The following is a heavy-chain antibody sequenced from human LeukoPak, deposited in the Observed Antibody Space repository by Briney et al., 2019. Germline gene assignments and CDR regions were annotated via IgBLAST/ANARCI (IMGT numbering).Heavy chain of an antibody. CDR1: GGSISSYY. CDR3: ARGPAVIVVVKNAFDI. J-gene: IGHJ3*02. V-gene: IGHV4-59*12. D-gene: IGHD3-22*01. CDR2: IYYSGST. Sequence: SETLSLTCTVSGGSISSYYWSWIRQPPGKGLEWIRYIYYSGSTNYNPSLKSRVTISVDTSKNQFSLKLSSVTAADTAVYYCARGPAVIVVVKNAFDIWGQGTMVTVSS.